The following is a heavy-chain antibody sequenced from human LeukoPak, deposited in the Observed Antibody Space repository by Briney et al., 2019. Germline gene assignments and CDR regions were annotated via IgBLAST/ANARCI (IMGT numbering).Heavy chain of an antibody. Sequence: PSQTLSLTCTVSGGSVSSGGYYWSWSRQPPGKGLEWIGYIYHSGSTYYNPSLKSRVTISVDTSKNQFSLKLSSVTAADTAVYYCARETYYGSGSYYNPPAGAFDIWGQGTMVTVSS. CDR2: IYHSGST. CDR3: ARETYYGSGSYYNPPAGAFDI. D-gene: IGHD3-10*01. J-gene: IGHJ3*02. CDR1: GGSVSSGGYY. V-gene: IGHV4-30-2*01.